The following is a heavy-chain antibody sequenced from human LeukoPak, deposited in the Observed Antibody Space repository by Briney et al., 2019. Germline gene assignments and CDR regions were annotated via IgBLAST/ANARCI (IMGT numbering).Heavy chain of an antibody. V-gene: IGHV3-23*01. CDR3: AKDKGSDWKHFDY. CDR1: GFTFTRYW. J-gene: IGHJ4*02. CDR2: FSGSGGST. Sequence: GGSLRLACGASGFTFTRYWMSWVRQGAGKGMERVSSFSGSGGSTFYADSVQGRFTIPRDNSNNTLYLQLNSLRVEDTAVYYCAKDKGSDWKHFDYWGQGPLVSVSS. D-gene: IGHD6-19*01.